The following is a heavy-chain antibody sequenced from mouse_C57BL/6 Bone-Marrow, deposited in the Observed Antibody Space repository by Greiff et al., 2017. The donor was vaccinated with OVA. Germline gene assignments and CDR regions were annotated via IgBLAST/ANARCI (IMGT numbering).Heavy chain of an antibody. CDR3: ARGLYMYFDV. CDR1: GFTFSDYY. D-gene: IGHD6-1*01. J-gene: IGHJ1*03. CDR2: INYDGSST. Sequence: EVKVVESEGGLVQPGSSMKLSCTASGFTFSDYYMAWVRQVPEKGLEWVANINYDGSSTYYLDSLKSRFIISRDNAKNILYLQMSSLKSEDTATYYCARGLYMYFDVWGTGTTVTVSS. V-gene: IGHV5-16*01.